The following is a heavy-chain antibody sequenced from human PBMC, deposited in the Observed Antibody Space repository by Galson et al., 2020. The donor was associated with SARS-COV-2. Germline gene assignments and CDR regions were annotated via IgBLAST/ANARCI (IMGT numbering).Heavy chain of an antibody. CDR3: AKGVRPTAKYYYDY. Sequence: GESLKISCKGYGYSFTNYWIGWVRQMPGKGLELMGIIYPGDSDTTYSPSFQGQVTISADKSISTTYLQWSSLKAVDSAMYYCAKGVRPTAKYYYDYWGRGTLVTVSS. CDR2: IYPGDSDT. V-gene: IGHV5-51*01. J-gene: IGHJ4*02. CDR1: GYSFTNYW. D-gene: IGHD3-10*01.